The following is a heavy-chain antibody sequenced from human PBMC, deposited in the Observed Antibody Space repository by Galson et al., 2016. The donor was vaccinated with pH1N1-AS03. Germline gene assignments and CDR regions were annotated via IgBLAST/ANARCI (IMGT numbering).Heavy chain of an antibody. CDR2: ISPYNGKT. Sequence: SVKVSGKASGYSFISYGVSWVRQAPGQGLEWMGWISPYNGKTEHGQKFQGRVTLTTDTSTTTAYMELRSLRSDDTAVYYCARGPSTTVTTWCLDSWGQGTPVTVSS. J-gene: IGHJ4*02. CDR3: ARGPSTTVTTWCLDS. D-gene: IGHD4-17*01. CDR1: GYSFISYG. V-gene: IGHV1-18*01.